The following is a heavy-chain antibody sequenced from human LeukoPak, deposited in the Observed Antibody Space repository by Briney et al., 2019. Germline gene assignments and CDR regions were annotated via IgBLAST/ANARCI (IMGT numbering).Heavy chain of an antibody. Sequence: LAGGSLRLSCAASGFTFSSYAMSWVRQAPGKGLEWVSAISGSGGSTYYADSVKGRFTISSDNSKNTLYLQMNSLRAEDTAVYYCAKDSYGGNSPYWGQGTLVTVSS. V-gene: IGHV3-23*01. D-gene: IGHD4-23*01. CDR2: ISGSGGST. CDR3: AKDSYGGNSPY. CDR1: GFTFSSYA. J-gene: IGHJ4*02.